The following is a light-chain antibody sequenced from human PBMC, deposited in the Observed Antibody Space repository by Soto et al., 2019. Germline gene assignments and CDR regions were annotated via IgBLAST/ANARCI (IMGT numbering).Light chain of an antibody. J-gene: IGLJ2*01. V-gene: IGLV2-14*03. CDR1: ISDVGGYNY. CDR3: SSYTSPGTLV. Sequence: QSVLTQPASVSGSPGQSITISCTGTISDVGGYNYVFWYQQYPGKAPKLMIYDVTDRPSGVSNRFSGSKSGNTASLTISGLQAEDEADYYCSSYTSPGTLVFGGGTKVTVL. CDR2: DVT.